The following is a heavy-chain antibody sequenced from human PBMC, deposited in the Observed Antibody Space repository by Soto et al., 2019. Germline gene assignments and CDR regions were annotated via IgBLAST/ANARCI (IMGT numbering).Heavy chain of an antibody. Sequence: PGGSLRLSCAASGFTFSSYALSWFRQAPGKGLEWVSGISWNSGSIGYADSVKGRFTISRDNAKNSLYLQMNSLRAEDTALYYCAKDGNGDYAYYYYGMDVWGQGTTVTVSS. J-gene: IGHJ6*02. CDR2: ISWNSGSI. CDR3: AKDGNGDYAYYYYGMDV. CDR1: GFTFSSYA. V-gene: IGHV3-9*01. D-gene: IGHD4-17*01.